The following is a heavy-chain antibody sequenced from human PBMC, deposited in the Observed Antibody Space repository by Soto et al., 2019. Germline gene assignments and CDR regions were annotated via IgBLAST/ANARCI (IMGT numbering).Heavy chain of an antibody. V-gene: IGHV1-18*01. D-gene: IGHD5-18*01. CDR1: GYASASYA. J-gene: IGHJ4*02. CDR2: ISAYNGNT. CDR3: ARERSYGLDY. Sequence: QVQLVQSGAEVKKPGASVKVSCKASGYASASYAISWMRQAPGQGLEWMGWISAYNGNTNYAQKFQGRVTMTRNTSISTAYMELSSLRSEDTAVYYCARERSYGLDYWGQGTLVTVSS.